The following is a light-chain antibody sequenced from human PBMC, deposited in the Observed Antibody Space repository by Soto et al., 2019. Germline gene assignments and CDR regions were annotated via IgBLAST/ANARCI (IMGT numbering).Light chain of an antibody. CDR1: QSVSSSF. J-gene: IGKJ4*01. V-gene: IGKV3-20*01. CDR3: QQYGSSPLT. Sequence: EIVLTQSPGTLSLSPGERATLSCRASQSVSSSFLAWYQQKPGQAPRLLIYGASSTATGIPDRFSGSGSGTGFTLAISRLEPEDGAVYYCQQYGSSPLTFGGGTKVEIK. CDR2: GAS.